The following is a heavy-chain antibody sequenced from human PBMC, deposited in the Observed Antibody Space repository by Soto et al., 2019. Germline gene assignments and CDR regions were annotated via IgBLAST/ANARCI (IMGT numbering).Heavy chain of an antibody. CDR1: GFPFSAYV. CDR3: ARDSGGSGYEFDY. CDR2: IWFDGGNE. V-gene: IGHV3-33*01. D-gene: IGHD3-22*01. J-gene: IGHJ4*02. Sequence: PGGSLRLSCAASGFPFSAYVMHWVRQAPGKGLQWVAVIWFDGGNEYYADSVRGRFTISRDNSKNTLYLQMNSLTDEDTAVYYCARDSGGSGYEFDYWGQGTLVTVSS.